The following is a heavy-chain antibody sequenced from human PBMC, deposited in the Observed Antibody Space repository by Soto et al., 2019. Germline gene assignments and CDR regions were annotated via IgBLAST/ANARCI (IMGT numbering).Heavy chain of an antibody. J-gene: IGHJ4*02. V-gene: IGHV1-18*01. D-gene: IGHD5-18*01. CDR3: ARERGGYSYGDC. CDR2: VNIYNDKT. CDR1: GYTFISYG. Sequence: QVQLVQSGPEVKKPGASVKVSCQASGYTFISYGINWVRQAPGQGLEWMGWVNIYNDKTNYAQKFQGRVTMTTDTSTSTAYLELKSLRSDGTAVYYCARERGGYSYGDCWGQGTLVTVSS.